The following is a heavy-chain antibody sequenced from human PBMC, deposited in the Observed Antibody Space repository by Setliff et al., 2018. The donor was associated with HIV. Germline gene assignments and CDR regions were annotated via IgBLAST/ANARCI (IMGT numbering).Heavy chain of an antibody. D-gene: IGHD3-3*01. J-gene: IGHJ4*02. CDR2: LHYSGNT. CDR3: ARGGLGVVTSFDS. CDR1: GGSISSGGYY. Sequence: SETLSLTCTVSGGSISSGGYYWSWIRQHPGKGLEWIGYLHYSGNTYNNPSLYSRISISVDMSKNKFSLKLSSMTAADTAVYYCARGGLGVVTSFDSWGPGTLVTVSS. V-gene: IGHV4-31*03.